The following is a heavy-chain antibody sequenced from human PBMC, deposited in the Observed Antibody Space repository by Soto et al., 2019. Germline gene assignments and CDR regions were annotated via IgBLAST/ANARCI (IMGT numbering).Heavy chain of an antibody. CDR3: ARPDFGDYWYFDL. Sequence: QAQLVQSGAEVKKPGSSVKVSCKDSGGTFSSHTFSWVRQAPGQGLAWMGRSIPALCSSTYAQKFQGRVTITADETATTVYMELNSPRSEDTAVYYCARPDFGDYWYFDLWGRGTLVTVSS. V-gene: IGHV1-69*08. CDR1: GGTFSSHT. D-gene: IGHD4-17*01. J-gene: IGHJ2*01. CDR2: SIPALCSS.